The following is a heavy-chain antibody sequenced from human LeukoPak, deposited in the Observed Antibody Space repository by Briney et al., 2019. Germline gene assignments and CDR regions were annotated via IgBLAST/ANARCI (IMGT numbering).Heavy chain of an antibody. V-gene: IGHV4-34*01. CDR2: INHSGST. Sequence: SETLSLTCAVYVGSFSGYYWSWIRQPPGKGLEWIGQINHSGSTNYNPSLKSRVTIPVDTSKNQFSLKLNSVTAADTAVYYCARGDSNFPFDYWGQGTLVTVSS. D-gene: IGHD4-11*01. CDR3: ARGDSNFPFDY. J-gene: IGHJ4*02. CDR1: VGSFSGYY.